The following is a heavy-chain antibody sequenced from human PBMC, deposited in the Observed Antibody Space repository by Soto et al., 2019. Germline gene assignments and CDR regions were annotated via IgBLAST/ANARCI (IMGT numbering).Heavy chain of an antibody. V-gene: IGHV3-33*01. CDR1: GFTFSSYG. D-gene: IGHD3-22*01. J-gene: IGHJ3*02. CDR2: IWYDGSNK. CDR3: ARCSSGYYLSAFDM. Sequence: QVQLVESGGGVVQPGRSLRLSCAASGFTFSSYGMHWVRQAPGKGLEWVAVIWYDGSNKYYADSVKGRFTISRDNSKNTLYLQMNSLRAEDTAVYYCARCSSGYYLSAFDMWGQGRMVTVSS.